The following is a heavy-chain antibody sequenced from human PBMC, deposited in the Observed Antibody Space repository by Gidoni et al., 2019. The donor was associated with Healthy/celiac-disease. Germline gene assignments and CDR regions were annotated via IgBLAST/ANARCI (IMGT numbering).Heavy chain of an antibody. Sequence: QVQLQQWGAGLLKPSETLSLTCAVYGGSFSGYYWSWIRQPPGKGLEWIGEINHSGSTNYNPSLKSRVTISVDTSKNQFSLKLSSVTAADTAVYYCASLGAGRYSYGRSIAAAGTGDYWGQGTLVTVSS. CDR2: INHSGST. CDR3: ASLGAGRYSYGRSIAAAGTGDY. V-gene: IGHV4-34*01. J-gene: IGHJ4*02. CDR1: GGSFSGYY. D-gene: IGHD6-13*01.